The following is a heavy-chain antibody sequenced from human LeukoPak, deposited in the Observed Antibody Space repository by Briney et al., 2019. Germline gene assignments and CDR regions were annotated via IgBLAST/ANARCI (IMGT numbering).Heavy chain of an antibody. CDR1: GFPFSSYA. J-gene: IGHJ1*01. D-gene: IGHD2-15*01. Sequence: GGSLSLSCAASGFPFSSYAMSWVRQAPGKGLEWVSGINSNGGSTYYADSVRGRFTISRDNSKNTLYLQMNSLRAEDTAVYYCAKRLVACSGGSCYSTFQHWGQGTLVTVSS. CDR3: AKRLVACSGGSCYSTFQH. V-gene: IGHV3-23*01. CDR2: INSNGGST.